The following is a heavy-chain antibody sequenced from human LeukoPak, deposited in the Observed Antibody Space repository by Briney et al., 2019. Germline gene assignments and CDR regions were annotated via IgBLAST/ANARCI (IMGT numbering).Heavy chain of an antibody. CDR2: ISGNGGRT. CDR1: GFTFNNYA. V-gene: IGHV3-23*01. D-gene: IGHD3-10*01. Sequence: GGSLRLSRAASGFTFNNYAMSWVRQAPGKGLEWVAAISGNGGRTYYTDSVKGRFTISRDNPKNTLYLLMNSLSAEDTALYYCAKEQTSSGYFAYWGQGTLVTVSS. J-gene: IGHJ4*02. CDR3: AKEQTSSGYFAY.